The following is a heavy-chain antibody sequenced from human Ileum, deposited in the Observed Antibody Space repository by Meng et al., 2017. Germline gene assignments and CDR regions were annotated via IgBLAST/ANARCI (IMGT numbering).Heavy chain of an antibody. CDR3: ARRIRGGSYLG. V-gene: IGHV4-34*01. CDR2: IHYSGST. J-gene: IGHJ1*01. D-gene: IGHD1-26*01. Sequence: QLQLMQWGAGMFTPSEPLSLTCNVYGDSFTDYYWNWIRQPPGKGLEWIGEIHYSGSTNYNPSLESRVTISEDTSQKQFSLRLSSVTAADTAVYYCARRIRGGSYLGWGPGPLVTVSS. CDR1: GDSFTDYY.